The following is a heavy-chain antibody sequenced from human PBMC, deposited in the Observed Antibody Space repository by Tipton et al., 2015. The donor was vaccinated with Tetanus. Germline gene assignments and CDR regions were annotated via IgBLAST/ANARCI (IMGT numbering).Heavy chain of an antibody. D-gene: IGHD5-18*01. V-gene: IGHV4-39*01. J-gene: IGHJ4*02. Sequence: TLSLTCTVSGGSISSTSYYWAWIRQPPGKGLEWIGTMYNSGATYYNPSLKGRVTMSVDTSRNQFSLNLTSVTAADTAVYYCARHLTYTYTSRYFDYWGLGTLVTVSS. CDR3: ARHLTYTYTSRYFDY. CDR2: MYNSGAT. CDR1: GGSISSTSYY.